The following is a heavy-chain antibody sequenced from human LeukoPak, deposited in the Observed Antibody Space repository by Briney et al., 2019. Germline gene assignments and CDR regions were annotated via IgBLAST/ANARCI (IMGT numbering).Heavy chain of an antibody. J-gene: IGHJ4*02. V-gene: IGHV3-7*01. CDR2: IKQDGSEK. Sequence: GGSLRLSCAASGFTFSSYWMSWVRQAPGKGLEWVANIKQDGSEKYYVDSVKDRFTISRDNAKNSLYLQMNSLRAEDTAVYYYARDRRFLEWLFGDYWGQGTLVTVSS. CDR1: GFTFSSYW. D-gene: IGHD3-3*01. CDR3: ARDRRFLEWLFGDY.